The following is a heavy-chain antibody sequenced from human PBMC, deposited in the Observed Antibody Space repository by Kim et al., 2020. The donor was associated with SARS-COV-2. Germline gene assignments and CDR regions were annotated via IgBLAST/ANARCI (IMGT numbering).Heavy chain of an antibody. CDR3: AKPPRDGYNYGLYVY. CDR1: GFTFSSYA. V-gene: IGHV3-23*01. J-gene: IGHJ4*02. CDR2: ISGSGCST. Sequence: GGSLRLSCAASGFTFSSYAMSWVRQAPGKGLEWVSAISGSGCSTYYADSVKGRFTISRDNSKNTLYLQMNSLRAEDTAVYYCAKPPRDGYNYGLYVYWGQGTLVTVSS. D-gene: IGHD5-12*01.